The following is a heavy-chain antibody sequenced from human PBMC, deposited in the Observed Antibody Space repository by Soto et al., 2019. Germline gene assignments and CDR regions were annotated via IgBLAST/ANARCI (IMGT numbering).Heavy chain of an antibody. D-gene: IGHD6-19*01. V-gene: IGHV4-59*01. Sequence: QVQLQESGPGLVKPSETLSLTCTVSGGSMSSYYWSWIRQPPGKGLEWIGYIYYSGSTNYNPSLKSRVTISVDTSKNQFSLKLSSVTAADTAVYYCARDSGWYKGFDYWGQGTLVTVSS. CDR1: GGSMSSYY. J-gene: IGHJ4*02. CDR3: ARDSGWYKGFDY. CDR2: IYYSGST.